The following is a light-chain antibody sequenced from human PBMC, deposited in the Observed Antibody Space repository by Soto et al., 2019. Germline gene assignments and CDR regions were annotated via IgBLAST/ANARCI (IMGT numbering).Light chain of an antibody. CDR2: WAS. CDR3: QQYYSTPLT. CDR1: RNILYRSNNKNH. V-gene: IGKV4-1*01. J-gene: IGKJ4*01. Sequence: DIVMTQSPDSLAVSLGERATFNCKSSRNILYRSNNKNHLAWYQHNPAPPPKLLIYWASTRETVVPDRGSGSGSGTDFTLNISSLQAEDVAVYYCQQYYSTPLTFGGGTKGEIK.